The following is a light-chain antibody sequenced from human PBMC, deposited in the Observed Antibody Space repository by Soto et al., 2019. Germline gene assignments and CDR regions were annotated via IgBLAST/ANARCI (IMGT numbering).Light chain of an antibody. CDR3: QQRSNWPLT. Sequence: EIVLTQSPATLSLSPGERATLSCRASQSVSSYLAWYQQKPGQAPRLLIYDASNSATGIPARFSGSGSGTDFTFTISSLEPKDFAVYYCQQRSNWPLTFGGGTKVEIK. CDR1: QSVSSY. V-gene: IGKV3-11*01. CDR2: DAS. J-gene: IGKJ4*01.